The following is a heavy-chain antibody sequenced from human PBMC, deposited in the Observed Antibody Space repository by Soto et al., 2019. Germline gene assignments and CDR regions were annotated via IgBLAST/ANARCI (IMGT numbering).Heavy chain of an antibody. Sequence: SSETLSLTCAVYGGSFSGYYWSWIRQPPGKGLEWIGEINHSGSTNYNPPLKSRVTISVDTSKNQFSLKLSSVTAADTAVYYCASLEYDFWSGMPIDYWGQGTLVTVSS. V-gene: IGHV4-34*01. CDR1: GGSFSGYY. J-gene: IGHJ4*02. CDR2: INHSGST. D-gene: IGHD3-3*01. CDR3: ASLEYDFWSGMPIDY.